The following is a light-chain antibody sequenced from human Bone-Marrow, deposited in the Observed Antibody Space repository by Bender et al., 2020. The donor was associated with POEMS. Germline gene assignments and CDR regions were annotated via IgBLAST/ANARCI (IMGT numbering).Light chain of an antibody. CDR3: SSDISSSGHVL. CDR1: SSNTGSGYD. Sequence: QSVLTPPPSVSGAPGLRVTISCTGSSSNTGSGYDINWYQHLPGTAPKLLIYGYNNRPSGVSTRFSGSKSGNTALLTIYGLQCEEEGDYYWSSDISSSGHVLFGGGTKLTV. CDR2: GYN. V-gene: IGLV1-40*01. J-gene: IGLJ2*01.